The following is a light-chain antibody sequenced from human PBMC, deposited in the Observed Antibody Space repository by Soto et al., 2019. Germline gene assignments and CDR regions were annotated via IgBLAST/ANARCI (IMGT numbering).Light chain of an antibody. CDR2: EVS. CDR1: SSDVGRYNY. J-gene: IGLJ1*01. V-gene: IGLV2-14*01. CDR3: GSYTTTYVRI. Sequence: SALTQPASVSGSPGQSITISCTGTSSDVGRYNYVSWYQQHPGRAPKLIIYEVSNRPSGVSDRFSGSKSGTVASLTISGLQAADEADYYCGSYTTTYVRIFGTGTKLTVL.